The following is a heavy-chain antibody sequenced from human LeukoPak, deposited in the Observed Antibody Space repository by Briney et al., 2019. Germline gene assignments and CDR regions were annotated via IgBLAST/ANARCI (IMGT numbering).Heavy chain of an antibody. CDR2: ITSSSSTI. CDR1: GFTFSTYS. CDR3: AIVDWMIGAFDI. Sequence: PGGSLRLSCAASGFTFSTYSMNWVRQAPGKGLEWVSYITSSSSTIYYADSVRGRFTISRDNAKNSLYLQMNSLRDEDTAVYYCAIVDWMIGAFDIWGQGTMVTVSS. V-gene: IGHV3-48*02. D-gene: IGHD3-22*01. J-gene: IGHJ3*02.